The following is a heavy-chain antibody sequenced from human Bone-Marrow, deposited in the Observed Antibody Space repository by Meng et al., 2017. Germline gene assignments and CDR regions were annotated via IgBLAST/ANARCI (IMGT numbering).Heavy chain of an antibody. V-gene: IGHV1-46*01. D-gene: IGHD6-13*01. CDR1: GYSFISFY. CDR3: ARPGGYSSNWPLQH. J-gene: IGHJ1*01. CDR2: VNPSGGST. Sequence: ASVKVSCKTSGYSFISFYIHWVRQAPGQGLEWMAVVNPSGGSTAYAPRFQDRVTMTSDMSTSTFLMELSSLRPEDTAVYYCARPGGYSSNWPLQHWGQGTLVTVSS.